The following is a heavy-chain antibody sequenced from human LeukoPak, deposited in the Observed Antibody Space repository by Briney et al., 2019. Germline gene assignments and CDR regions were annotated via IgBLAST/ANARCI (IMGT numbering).Heavy chain of an antibody. CDR3: ASLGFGVDYYYYGMDV. V-gene: IGHV3-21*01. D-gene: IGHD3-3*01. J-gene: IGHJ6*02. CDR2: ISSSSSYI. CDR1: GFTFGSYS. Sequence: GGSLRLSCAASGFTFGSYSMNWVRQAPGKGLEWVSSISSSSSYIYYADSVKGRFTISRDNAKNSLYLQMNSLRAEDTAVYYCASLGFGVDYYYYGMDVWGQGTTVTVSS.